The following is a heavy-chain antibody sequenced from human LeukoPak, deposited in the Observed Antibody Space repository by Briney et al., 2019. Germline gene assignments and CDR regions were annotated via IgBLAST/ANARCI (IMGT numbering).Heavy chain of an antibody. CDR1: GFTLDDYT. CDR3: AKDFSRSWWFGMDV. V-gene: IGHV3-43*01. D-gene: IGHD6-13*01. Sequence: GGSLRLSCAASGFTLDDYTMHWVRQAPGKGLEWVSVIRGDGDGTYYAFSVEGRFTISRDNSKNSPYLQMDSLRTEDTALYYCAKDFSRSWWFGMDVWGQGITVTVSS. CDR2: IRGDGDGT. J-gene: IGHJ6*02.